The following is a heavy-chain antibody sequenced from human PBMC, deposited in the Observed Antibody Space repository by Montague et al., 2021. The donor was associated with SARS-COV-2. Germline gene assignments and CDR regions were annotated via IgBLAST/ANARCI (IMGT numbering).Heavy chain of an antibody. Sequence: SETLSLTCTVSGGSVNSGSYHWNWIRQPPGKGLEWIGYIYYSGSTSYNPSLKSRVTISLDTSKNQFSLNLTSVTAADTALYFCARELEVHDFLSCYYIGDWGQGTLVTVSS. D-gene: IGHD3-3*01. CDR1: GGSVNSGSYH. CDR2: IYYSGST. V-gene: IGHV4-61*01. J-gene: IGHJ4*02. CDR3: ARELEVHDFLSCYYIGD.